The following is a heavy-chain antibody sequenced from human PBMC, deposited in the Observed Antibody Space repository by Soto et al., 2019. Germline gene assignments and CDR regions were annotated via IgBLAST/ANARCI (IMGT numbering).Heavy chain of an antibody. CDR2: ISGSGGST. D-gene: IGHD5-18*01. CDR1: GFTFSSYA. Sequence: GGSLRLSCAASGFTFSSYAMSWVRQAPGKGLEWVSAISGSGGSTYYADSVKGRFTISRDNSKNTLYLQMNSLRAEDTAVYYCAKGLDTAMGTGYYYYGMDVWGQGTTVTVSS. J-gene: IGHJ6*02. CDR3: AKGLDTAMGTGYYYYGMDV. V-gene: IGHV3-23*01.